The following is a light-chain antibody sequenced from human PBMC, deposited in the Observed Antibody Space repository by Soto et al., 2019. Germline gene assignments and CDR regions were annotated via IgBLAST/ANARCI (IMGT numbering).Light chain of an antibody. V-gene: IGLV2-23*01. Sequence: QSALTQPASVSGSPGQSITISCTGTSSNIGSYNLVSWYQQHPGKAPKFMIYEGSKRPSGVSHRFSGSKSGNTASLTISGLQAEDQADYYCCSYAGSTTLWVFGGGTKLTVL. CDR2: EGS. J-gene: IGLJ3*02. CDR3: CSYAGSTTLWV. CDR1: SSNIGSYNL.